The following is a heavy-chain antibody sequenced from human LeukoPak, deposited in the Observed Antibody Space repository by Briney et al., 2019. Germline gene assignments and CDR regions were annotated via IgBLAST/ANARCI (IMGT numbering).Heavy chain of an antibody. CDR1: GFTFSSYE. J-gene: IGHJ3*02. Sequence: PGGSLRLSCAASGFTFSSYEMNWVRQAPGKGLEWVSYITSSSAKNYADSVKGRFTISRDNAKNSLYLQMNSLRAEDTAVYYCARDQGPDAFDIWGQGAMVRVSS. V-gene: IGHV3-48*03. CDR3: ARDQGPDAFDI. CDR2: ITSSSAK.